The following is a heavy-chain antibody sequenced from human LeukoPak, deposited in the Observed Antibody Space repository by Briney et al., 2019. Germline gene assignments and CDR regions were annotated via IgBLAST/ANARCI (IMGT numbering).Heavy chain of an antibody. CDR3: ARGVGSGGYYGSSHWHLDL. D-gene: IGHD3-22*01. CDR2: ISYSGST. V-gene: IGHV4-59*01. J-gene: IGHJ2*01. CDR1: GGSISSYF. Sequence: SETVSLTCTVSGGSISSYFWNWVRQPPGKGLEWIGYISYSGSTSYNSSFNSRVTISLETSKKQVSLKLNFVTAADTAVYFCARGVGSGGYYGSSHWHLDLWGRGTLVTVSS.